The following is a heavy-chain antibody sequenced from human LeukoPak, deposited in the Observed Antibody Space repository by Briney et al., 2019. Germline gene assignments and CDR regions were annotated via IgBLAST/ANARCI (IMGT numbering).Heavy chain of an antibody. J-gene: IGHJ4*02. V-gene: IGHV1-2*06. Sequence: ASVKVSCNVSGYTFTGYYMHWVRQAPGQGLEWMGRINPNSGGTNYAQKFQGRVTMTRDTSISTAYMELSRLRSDDTAVYYCASGAPSYCSGGSCYRGFDYWGQGTLVTVSS. CDR3: ASGAPSYCSGGSCYRGFDY. CDR2: INPNSGGT. CDR1: GYTFTGYY. D-gene: IGHD2-15*01.